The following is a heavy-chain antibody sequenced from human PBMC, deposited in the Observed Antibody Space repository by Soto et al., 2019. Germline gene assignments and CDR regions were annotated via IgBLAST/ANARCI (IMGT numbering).Heavy chain of an antibody. CDR2: IYYSGST. V-gene: IGHV4-31*03. CDR1: GGSISSGGYY. Sequence: QVQLQESGPGLVKPSQTLSLTCTVSGGSISSGGYYWSWIRQHPGKGLEWIGYIYYSGSTYYNPSIKSRVTISVDTSKNQFSLKLSSVTAADTAVYYCASRNHYDFWSGYYVHDAFDIWGQGTMVTVSS. D-gene: IGHD3-3*01. J-gene: IGHJ3*02. CDR3: ASRNHYDFWSGYYVHDAFDI.